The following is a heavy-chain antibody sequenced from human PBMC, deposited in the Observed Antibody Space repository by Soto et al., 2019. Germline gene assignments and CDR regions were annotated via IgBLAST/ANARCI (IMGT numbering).Heavy chain of an antibody. Sequence: AGGSLRLSCAASRFTFSSYAMHWVRQAPGKGLEWVAVISYDGTNKYYADFVKGRFTISRDNFKNTLYLEMNSLKIEDTAVYYCARVPKGYCSGGNCYSRGPVGCDFWGQGTPVTVSS. CDR2: ISYDGTNK. CDR3: ARVPKGYCSGGNCYSRGPVGCDF. CDR1: RFTFSSYA. V-gene: IGHV3-30-3*01. D-gene: IGHD2-15*01. J-gene: IGHJ4*01.